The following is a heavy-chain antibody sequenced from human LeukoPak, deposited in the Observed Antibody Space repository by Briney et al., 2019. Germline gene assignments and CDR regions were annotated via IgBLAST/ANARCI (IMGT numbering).Heavy chain of an antibody. Sequence: GGSLRLSCAASGSPFTNACMSWVRRAPGKGLEWVGRIRSKNNGGTTDYAAPVRGRFSISRDDSKSTLYLQMNSLKTEDTAVYYCTTDPGYRGLYYFDYWGQGTLVTVSS. CDR1: GSPFTNAC. D-gene: IGHD5-12*01. V-gene: IGHV3-15*01. CDR3: TTDPGYRGLYYFDY. CDR2: IRSKNNGGTT. J-gene: IGHJ4*02.